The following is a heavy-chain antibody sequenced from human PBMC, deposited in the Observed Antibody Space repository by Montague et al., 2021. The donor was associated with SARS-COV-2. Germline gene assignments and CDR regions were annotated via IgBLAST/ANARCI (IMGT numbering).Heavy chain of an antibody. Sequence: SETLSLTCTVSGGSISSSSYYWGWIRQPPGKGLEWIGSIYYSGSTYYNPSLKSRVTMPVDTSKNQFSLELRSVTAADTAVYYCARLGFVELWLNLGWFDPWGQGTLVTVSS. J-gene: IGHJ5*02. CDR3: ARLGFVELWLNLGWFDP. D-gene: IGHD3-16*02. V-gene: IGHV4-39*01. CDR1: GGSISSSSYY. CDR2: IYYSGST.